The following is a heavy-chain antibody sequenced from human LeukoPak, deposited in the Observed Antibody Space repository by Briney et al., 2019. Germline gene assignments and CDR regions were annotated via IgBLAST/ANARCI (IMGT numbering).Heavy chain of an antibody. CDR2: MSGSGGDT. D-gene: IGHD1-26*01. CDR3: AKDREPSRGSFSFFDY. J-gene: IGHJ4*02. V-gene: IGHV3-23*01. Sequence: GGSLRLPCAASGFTFSNYAMSWVRQAPGKGPEWVSAMSGSGGDTYYADSVKGRFTISRDNSKNTLYLQMNSLRAEDTAVYYCAKDREPSRGSFSFFDYWGQGTMVTVSS. CDR1: GFTFSNYA.